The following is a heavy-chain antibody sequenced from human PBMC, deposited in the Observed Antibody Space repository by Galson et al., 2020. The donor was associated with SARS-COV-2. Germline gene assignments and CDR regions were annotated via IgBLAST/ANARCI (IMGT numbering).Heavy chain of an antibody. CDR3: ARSYSLNVPLDY. CDR1: GFTLSNYQ. CDR2: ISSSSSYI. V-gene: IGHV3-21*01. J-gene: IGHJ4*02. D-gene: IGHD5-12*01. Sequence: GGSLRPSCAASGFTLSNYQMHWVRQAPGKGLEWVSYISSSSSYIYHAESVRGRFTIPRDNAKNSLEMLMNSLRAEETAVYYCARSYSLNVPLDYWGQGTLVTVSA.